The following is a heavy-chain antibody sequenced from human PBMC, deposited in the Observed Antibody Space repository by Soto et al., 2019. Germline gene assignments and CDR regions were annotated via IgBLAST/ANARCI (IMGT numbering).Heavy chain of an antibody. D-gene: IGHD2-2*01. V-gene: IGHV3-30*18. Sequence: LRLSCAASGFTFSSYGMHWVRQAPGKGLEWVAVISYDGSNKYYADSVKGRFTISRDNSKNTLYLQMNSLRAEDTAVYYCAKDRCSSTSCYYFDYWGQGTLVTVSS. J-gene: IGHJ4*02. CDR3: AKDRCSSTSCYYFDY. CDR1: GFTFSSYG. CDR2: ISYDGSNK.